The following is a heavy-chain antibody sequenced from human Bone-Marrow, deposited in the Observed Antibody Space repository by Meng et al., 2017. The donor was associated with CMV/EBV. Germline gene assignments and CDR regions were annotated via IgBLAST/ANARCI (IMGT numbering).Heavy chain of an antibody. D-gene: IGHD3-10*01. CDR2: ISWNSGSI. V-gene: IGHV3-9*03. CDR3: AKDNGGSYYYGMDV. J-gene: IGHJ6*02. Sequence: GGSLRLSCAASGFTFDDYAMHWVRQAPGKGLEWVSGISWNSGSIGHADSVKGRFTISRDNAKNSLYLQMNSLRAEDMALYYCAKDNGGSYYYGMDVWGQGTTVTVSS. CDR1: GFTFDDYA.